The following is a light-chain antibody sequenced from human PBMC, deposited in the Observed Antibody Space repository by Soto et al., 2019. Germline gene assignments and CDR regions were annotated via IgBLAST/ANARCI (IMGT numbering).Light chain of an antibody. CDR1: QSISNL. Sequence: EIVLTQSRATLSLSPGERATLSCRASQSISNLLAWYQQKAGQAPRLLIYDASNRATGIQARFSGSGSGTDFTLTISSLEPEDFAVYYCQQRGKWLTFGGGTKVEIK. CDR2: DAS. V-gene: IGKV3-11*01. CDR3: QQRGKWLT. J-gene: IGKJ4*01.